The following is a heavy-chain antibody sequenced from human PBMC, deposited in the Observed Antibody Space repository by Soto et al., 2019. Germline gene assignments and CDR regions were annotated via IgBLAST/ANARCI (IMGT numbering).Heavy chain of an antibody. J-gene: IGHJ4*02. CDR3: ARDGVGGTVFFGYFDY. D-gene: IGHD1-26*01. V-gene: IGHV3-74*01. CDR1: GFTFSSYW. CDR2: TNSDGSTT. Sequence: PGGSLRLSCAASGFTFSSYWMHWVRQAPGKGLVWVSRTNSDGSTTTYADSVKGRFTISRDNAKNTLYLQMNSLRAEDTALYYCARDGVGGTVFFGYFDYWGQGALVTVYS.